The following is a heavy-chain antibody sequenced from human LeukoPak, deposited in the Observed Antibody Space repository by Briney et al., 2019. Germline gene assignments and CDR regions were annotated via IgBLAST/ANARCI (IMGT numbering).Heavy chain of an antibody. Sequence: GGSLRLSCATSGFTFRNYGMTWVRQAPGKGLEWVSTISNTGESTYYADSVKGRFTVSRDNSKNTLYLQMNSLRAEDTAVYYCARRALYYDSSGCADYWGQGTLVTVSS. CDR3: ARRALYYDSSGCADY. CDR2: ISNTGEST. D-gene: IGHD3-22*01. CDR1: GFTFRNYG. V-gene: IGHV3-23*01. J-gene: IGHJ4*02.